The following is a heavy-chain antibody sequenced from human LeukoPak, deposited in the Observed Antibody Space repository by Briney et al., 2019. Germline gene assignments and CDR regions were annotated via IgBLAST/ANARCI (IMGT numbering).Heavy chain of an antibody. Sequence: ASVKVSCKASGYTFTSYVMHWVRQAPGQRLEWMGWINAGNGNTKYSQKFQGRVTSTRDTSASTAYMELSSLRSEDTAVYYCARVKSSWDNFDYWGQGTLVTVSS. CDR2: INAGNGNT. CDR1: GYTFTSYV. D-gene: IGHD6-13*01. V-gene: IGHV1-3*01. CDR3: ARVKSSWDNFDY. J-gene: IGHJ4*02.